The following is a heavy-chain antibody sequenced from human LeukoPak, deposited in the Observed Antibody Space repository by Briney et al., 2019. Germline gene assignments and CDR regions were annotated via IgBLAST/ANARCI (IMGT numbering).Heavy chain of an antibody. V-gene: IGHV5-51*01. CDR3: ARQSITIFGVPRGWFDH. CDR2: IYPDDSNT. J-gene: IGHJ5*02. CDR1: GYSFTSYW. D-gene: IGHD3-3*01. Sequence: GESLKISCKGSGYSFTSYWIGWVRQMPGKGLEWMGIIYPDDSNTKYSPSFQGLVTISADKSISTAYLQWSSLKASDTAMYYCARQSITIFGVPRGWFDHWGQGTLVTVSS.